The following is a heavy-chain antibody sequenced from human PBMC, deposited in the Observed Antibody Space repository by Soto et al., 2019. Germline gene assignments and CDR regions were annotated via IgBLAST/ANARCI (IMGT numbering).Heavy chain of an antibody. CDR3: ARDFDTSRDDWAYYGIDV. V-gene: IGHV3-33*08. CDR1: GFTFSSYG. J-gene: IGHJ6*02. Sequence: SGGSLRLSCTASGFTFSSYGIHWVRQAPGKGLEWVAVISYDGSNKYYADSVKGRFTISRDSSENTLYLQMNSLRAEDTAVYYCARDFDTSRDDWAYYGIDVWGQGTTVTVS. CDR2: ISYDGSNK. D-gene: IGHD6-13*01.